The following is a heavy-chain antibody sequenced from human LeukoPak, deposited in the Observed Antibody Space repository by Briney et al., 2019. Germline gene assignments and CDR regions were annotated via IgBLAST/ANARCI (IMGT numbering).Heavy chain of an antibody. CDR3: TTYTHWVAGDV. Sequence: GGSLRLSCAASGFTFSDSWMSWVRQAPGKGLEWVANMNQDGSEKDYVDSVKGRFTISRDNARNSLYLQMGSLRAEDTAVYYCTTYTHWVAGDVWGQGTTVTVSS. CDR1: GFTFSDSW. V-gene: IGHV3-7*01. CDR2: MNQDGSEK. D-gene: IGHD3-16*01. J-gene: IGHJ6*02.